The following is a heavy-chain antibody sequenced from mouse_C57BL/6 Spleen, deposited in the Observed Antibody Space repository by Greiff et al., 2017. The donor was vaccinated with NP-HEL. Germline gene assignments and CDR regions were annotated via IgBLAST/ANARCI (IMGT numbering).Heavy chain of an antibody. CDR1: GYTFTDYE. J-gene: IGHJ4*01. V-gene: IGHV1-15*01. CDR2: IDPETGGT. CDR3: TDGYAMDY. Sequence: VQLQQSGAELVRPGASVTLSCTASGYTFTDYEMHWVKQTPVHGLEWIGAIDPETGGTAYNQKFKGKAILTADKSSSTAYMELRSLTSEDSAVYYCTDGYAMDYWGQGTSVTVSS.